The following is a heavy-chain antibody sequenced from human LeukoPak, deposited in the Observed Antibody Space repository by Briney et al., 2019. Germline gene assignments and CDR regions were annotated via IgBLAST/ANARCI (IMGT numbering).Heavy chain of an antibody. CDR2: ISSSSSTI. Sequence: GGSLRLSCVASGFTSSSYSMNWVRQAPGKGLEWVSYISSSSSTIYYADSVKGRFTISRDNAKNSLYLQMNSLRAEDTAVYYCARDPRYYYYMDVWGKGTTVTVSS. CDR3: ARDPRYYYYMDV. V-gene: IGHV3-48*01. J-gene: IGHJ6*03. CDR1: GFTSSSYS.